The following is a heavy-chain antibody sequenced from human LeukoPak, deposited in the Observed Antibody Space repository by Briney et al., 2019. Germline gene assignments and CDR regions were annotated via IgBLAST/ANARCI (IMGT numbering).Heavy chain of an antibody. Sequence: GGSLRLSCAASGFTFDDYAMHWVRQAPGKGLEWVSGISWNSGSIGYADSVKGRFTISRDNAKNSLYLQMNSLRAEDTAVYYCATFGSSVPWGQGTLVTVSS. CDR3: ATFGSSVP. D-gene: IGHD3-3*01. CDR1: GFTFDDYA. J-gene: IGHJ5*02. CDR2: ISWNSGSI. V-gene: IGHV3-9*01.